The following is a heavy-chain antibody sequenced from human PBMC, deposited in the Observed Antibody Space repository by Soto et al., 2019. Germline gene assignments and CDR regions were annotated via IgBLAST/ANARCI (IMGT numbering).Heavy chain of an antibody. J-gene: IGHJ6*02. CDR3: ARDQGITTFGVYSMYYYGMDV. CDR1: GYTFTRSW. V-gene: IGHV1-18*01. CDR2: INPDNGNT. D-gene: IGHD3-3*01. Sequence: ASVNVSCKASGYTFTRSWISWVRQAPGQGLEWLGWINPDNGNTNYAQHLRGRVSLTTDTSTSTAYMDLRSLRSDDTAVYYCARDQGITTFGVYSMYYYGMDVWGQGTTVTVSS.